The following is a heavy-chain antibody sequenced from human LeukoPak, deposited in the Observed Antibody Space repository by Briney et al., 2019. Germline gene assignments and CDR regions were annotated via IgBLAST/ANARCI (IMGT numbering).Heavy chain of an antibody. V-gene: IGHV1-2*06. CDR3: AREHYSSGWYVLDFDY. Sequence: ASVKVSCKASGYTFTGYYMHWVRQAPGQALEWMVRINPNSGGTNYAQKFQGRVTMTRDTSISTAYMELSRLRSDDTAVYYCAREHYSSGWYVLDFDYWGQGTLVTVSS. D-gene: IGHD6-19*01. J-gene: IGHJ4*02. CDR2: INPNSGGT. CDR1: GYTFTGYY.